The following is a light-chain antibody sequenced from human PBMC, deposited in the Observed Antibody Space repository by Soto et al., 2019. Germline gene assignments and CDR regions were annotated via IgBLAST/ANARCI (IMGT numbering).Light chain of an antibody. V-gene: IGLV2-14*03. Sequence: QSALTQPASVSGSPGQSITISCTGTGSDVGAYNYVSWYQQHPGKVPKLLIFDVYNRPSGVSNRFSASKSGNTASLTISGLQAEDEADYYCASYTTSNRNLIFGRGTSVTVL. CDR3: ASYTTSNRNLI. CDR2: DVY. J-gene: IGLJ6*01. CDR1: GSDVGAYNY.